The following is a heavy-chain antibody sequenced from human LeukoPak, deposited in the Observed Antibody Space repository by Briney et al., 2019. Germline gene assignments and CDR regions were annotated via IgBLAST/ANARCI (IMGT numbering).Heavy chain of an antibody. V-gene: IGHV4-39*01. Sequence: SETLSLTCTVSGGSISSSSYYWGWIRQPPGKGLEWIGSIYYSGSTYYNPSLKSRVIISVDTSKNQFSLKLSSVTAADTAVYYCARLGYYGSGSLVDYFDYWGQGTLVTVSS. D-gene: IGHD3-10*01. J-gene: IGHJ4*02. CDR3: ARLGYYGSGSLVDYFDY. CDR1: GGSISSSSYY. CDR2: IYYSGST.